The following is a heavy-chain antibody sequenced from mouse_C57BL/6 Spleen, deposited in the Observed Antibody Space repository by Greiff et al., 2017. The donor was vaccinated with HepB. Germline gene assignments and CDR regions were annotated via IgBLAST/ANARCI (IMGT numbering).Heavy chain of an antibody. V-gene: IGHV3-6*01. CDR1: GYSITSGYY. Sequence: EVKLMESGPGLVKPSQSLSLTCSVTGYSITSGYYWNWIRQFPGNKLEWMGYISYDGSNNYNPSLKNRISITRDTSKNQFFLKLNSVTTEDTATYYCAREGKYGGFDYWGQGTTLTVSS. CDR2: ISYDGSN. CDR3: AREGKYGGFDY. J-gene: IGHJ2*01. D-gene: IGHD1-1*01.